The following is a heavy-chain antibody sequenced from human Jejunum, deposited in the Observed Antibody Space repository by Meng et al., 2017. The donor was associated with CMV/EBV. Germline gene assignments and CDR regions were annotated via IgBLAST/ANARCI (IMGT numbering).Heavy chain of an antibody. J-gene: IGHJ4*02. V-gene: IGHV3-11*01. CDR1: GCTFSEYY. Sequence: SCVASGCTFSEYYMSWIRKAPGKGLEWVAYISSHGSSIYYADSVKGRFTVSRDNAKNSVYLQMNSLRAEDAAVYYCARNWGPIDYWGQGTLVTVSS. D-gene: IGHD7-27*01. CDR2: ISSHGSSI. CDR3: ARNWGPIDY.